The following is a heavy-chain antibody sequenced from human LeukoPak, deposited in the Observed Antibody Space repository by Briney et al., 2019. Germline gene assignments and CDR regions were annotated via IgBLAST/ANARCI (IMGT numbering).Heavy chain of an antibody. CDR2: INPSGDST. J-gene: IGHJ5*02. D-gene: IGHD6-13*01. CDR1: GCTFTSNH. Sequence: GASVKVSCKASGCTFTSNHIHCVRQAPGQGLEWMGVINPSGDSTSYAQKFQGRVTMTRDTSTSTVYMELSSLRSEDTAIYYCAKLAASETGEGSWGQGTLVTVSS. V-gene: IGHV1-46*01. CDR3: AKLAASETGEGS.